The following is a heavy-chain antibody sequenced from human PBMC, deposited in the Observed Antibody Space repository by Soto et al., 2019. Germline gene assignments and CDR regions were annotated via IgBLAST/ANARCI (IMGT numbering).Heavy chain of an antibody. D-gene: IGHD3-3*02. J-gene: IGHJ5*02. Sequence: QVQLVESRGGVVQPGRSLRLACAASGFSFSIYGMHWVRQAPGQGLEWVAFIWYDGSDKYYADSVKGRFTISRDNSNNTLYLQMNSLRAEDTAMYYCASLARFDPSGQGTLVTVSS. CDR2: IWYDGSDK. CDR1: GFSFSIYG. CDR3: ASLARFDP. V-gene: IGHV3-33*03.